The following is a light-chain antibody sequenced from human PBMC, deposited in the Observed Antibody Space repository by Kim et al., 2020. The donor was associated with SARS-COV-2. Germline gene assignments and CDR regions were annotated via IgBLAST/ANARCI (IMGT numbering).Light chain of an antibody. J-gene: IGLJ2*01. V-gene: IGLV3-1*01. CDR3: QAWDSSTVV. Sequence: SGSPEQTASITCSGDKLGDKYACWYQQKPGQPPVLVIYQDSKRPSGIPERFSGSNSGNTATLTISGTQAMDEADYYCQAWDSSTVVFGGGTQMTVL. CDR2: QDS. CDR1: KLGDKY.